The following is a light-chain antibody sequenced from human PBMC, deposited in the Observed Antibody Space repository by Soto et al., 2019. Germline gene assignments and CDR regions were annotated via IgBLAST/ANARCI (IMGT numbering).Light chain of an antibody. CDR1: QGISNY. Sequence: DIQMTQSPSSLSASVGDRVTITCRASQGISNYLAWYQQKPGKVPKLLIYAASTLQSGVPSRFSGSGSGTDFTLTISSLQPEDVATYYCQKYNSGLALTFGGGTKVEIK. CDR3: QKYNSGLALT. CDR2: AAS. J-gene: IGKJ4*01. V-gene: IGKV1-27*01.